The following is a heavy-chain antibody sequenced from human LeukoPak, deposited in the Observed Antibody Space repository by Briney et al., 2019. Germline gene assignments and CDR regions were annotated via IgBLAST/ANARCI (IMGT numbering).Heavy chain of an antibody. J-gene: IGHJ4*02. D-gene: IGHD3-10*01. CDR3: ARGSPPRGGSGRFSY. V-gene: IGHV1-8*01. CDR2: MDPNSGNK. Sequence: GASVKVSCKASGYTFTNYEINWVRQATGQGLEWMGWMDPNSGNKGYAETFQGRVTMTRNTAISTAYMELSSLRSEDTAVYYCARGSPPRGGSGRFSYWGQGTLVTVSS. CDR1: GYTFTNYE.